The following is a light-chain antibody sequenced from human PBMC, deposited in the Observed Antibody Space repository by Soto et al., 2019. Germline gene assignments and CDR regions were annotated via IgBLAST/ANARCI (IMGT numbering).Light chain of an antibody. J-gene: IGLJ1*01. CDR3: SSYSSSSTLFV. CDR1: SSDVGAYKY. Sequence: QSALTHPASVSGSPGQSITISCTGTSSDVGAYKYVSWYQQHPGKAPKVMIYEVSNRPSGVSNRFSGSKSGNTASLTISGLQAEDEADYFCSSYSSSSTLFVFGTGTKVTVL. V-gene: IGLV2-14*01. CDR2: EVS.